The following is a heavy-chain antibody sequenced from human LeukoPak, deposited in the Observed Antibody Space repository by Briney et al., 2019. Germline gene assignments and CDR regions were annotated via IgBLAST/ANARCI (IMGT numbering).Heavy chain of an antibody. D-gene: IGHD3-22*01. CDR1: GFTFRTYS. CDR3: ARDNYNDSTFDY. V-gene: IGHV3-21*06. J-gene: IGHJ4*02. Sequence: PGGSLRLSCAASGFTFRTYSMIWVRLAPGKGLEWVSSISRSSSSISYADSVRGRFTISRDNANNLLYLQMNSLSAEDTAVYYCARDNYNDSTFDYWGQGTLVTVSS. CDR2: ISRSSSSI.